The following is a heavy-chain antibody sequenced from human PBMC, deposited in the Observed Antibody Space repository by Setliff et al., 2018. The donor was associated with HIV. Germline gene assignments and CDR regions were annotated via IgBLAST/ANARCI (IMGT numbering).Heavy chain of an antibody. D-gene: IGHD3-3*01. CDR3: ARRLQFLEFLHGVGGLDV. CDR2: IYYTGIP. CDR1: GTSINSHY. V-gene: IGHV4-59*11. Sequence: SETLSLTCTVSGTSINSHYWSWIRQTPGKGLQWIGLIYYTGIPTYNPSLEGRITMSVDRSKNQFSLRLTSVTAADTAMYYCARRLQFLEFLHGVGGLDVWGQGTTVTVSS. J-gene: IGHJ6*02.